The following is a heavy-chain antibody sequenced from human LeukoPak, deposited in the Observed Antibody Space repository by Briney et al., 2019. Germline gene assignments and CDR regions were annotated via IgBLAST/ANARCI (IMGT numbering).Heavy chain of an antibody. CDR1: GGTFSSYA. Sequence: GASVTVSCKASGGTFSSYAISWVRQAPGQGLEWMGGSIPIFGTANYAQKFQGRVTITADESTSTAYMEPSSLRSEDTAVYYCAREKVDCSGGSCYLTFDYWGQGTLVTVSS. V-gene: IGHV1-69*13. J-gene: IGHJ4*02. D-gene: IGHD2-15*01. CDR2: SIPIFGTA. CDR3: AREKVDCSGGSCYLTFDY.